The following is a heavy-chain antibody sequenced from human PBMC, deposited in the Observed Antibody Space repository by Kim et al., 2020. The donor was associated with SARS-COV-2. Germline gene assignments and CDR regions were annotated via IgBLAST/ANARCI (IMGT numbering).Heavy chain of an antibody. V-gene: IGHV3-53*01. Sequence: GGSLRLSCAVSGFTVNSNYMNWVRQPPGKGLEWVSVIYSGSSTYYADSVKGRFTISRDNSENTVFLQMHSLRSDDTAVYYCVRGVDMSTIKGEAFDMWGQGTIVTV. CDR2: IYSGSST. CDR1: GFTVNSNY. J-gene: IGHJ3*02. CDR3: VRGVDMSTIKGEAFDM. D-gene: IGHD1-1*01.